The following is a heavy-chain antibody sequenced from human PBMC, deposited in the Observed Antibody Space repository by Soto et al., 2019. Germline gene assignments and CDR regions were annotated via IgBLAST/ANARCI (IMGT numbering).Heavy chain of an antibody. D-gene: IGHD1-26*01. CDR3: ARRHYTAGAPQGEIDY. CDR2: IYYSETT. V-gene: IGHV4-31*03. J-gene: IGHJ4*02. CDR1: GGSIRSGSYY. Sequence: PSETLSLTCTVSGGSIRSGSYYWTWIRQHPGKGLEWIGYIYYSETTHYNPSLKSRVTISEDTSKNQFSLRLSSVTAADTAVYYCARRHYTAGAPQGEIDYWGQGTLVTVSS.